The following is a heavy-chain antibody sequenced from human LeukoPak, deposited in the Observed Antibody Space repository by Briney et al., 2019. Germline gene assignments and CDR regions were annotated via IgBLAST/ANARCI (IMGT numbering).Heavy chain of an antibody. D-gene: IGHD3-10*01. V-gene: IGHV4-31*03. Sequence: SETLSLTCTVSGGSISSGGYYWSWIRQHPGKGLEWIGYIYYSGSTYYNPSLKSRVTISVDTSKNQFSLKLSSVTAADTAVCYCARDLRHGGWFDPWGQGTLVTVSS. J-gene: IGHJ5*02. CDR3: ARDLRHGGWFDP. CDR2: IYYSGST. CDR1: GGSISSGGYY.